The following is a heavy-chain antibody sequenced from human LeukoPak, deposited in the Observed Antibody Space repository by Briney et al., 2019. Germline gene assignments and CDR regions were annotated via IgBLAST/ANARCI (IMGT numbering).Heavy chain of an antibody. CDR1: GFTFSSYG. CDR2: INSSSSYI. CDR3: ARDIVVVVAAQKAFDI. V-gene: IGHV3-21*01. D-gene: IGHD2-15*01. J-gene: IGHJ3*02. Sequence: GGSLRLSCAASGFTFSSYGMNWVRQAPGKGLEWVSSINSSSSYIYYADSVKGRFTISRDNAKNSLYLQMNSLRAEDTAVYYCARDIVVVVAAQKAFDIWGQGTMVTVSS.